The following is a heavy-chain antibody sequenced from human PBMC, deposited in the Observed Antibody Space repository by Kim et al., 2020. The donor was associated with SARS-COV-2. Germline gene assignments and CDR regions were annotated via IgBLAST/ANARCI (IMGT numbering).Heavy chain of an antibody. D-gene: IGHD3-3*01. CDR2: ISSSGSTI. J-gene: IGHJ4*02. CDR1: GFTFSDYY. Sequence: GGSLRLSCAXSGFTFSDYYMSWIRQAPGKGLEWVSYISSSGSTIYYADSVKGRFTISRDNAKNSLYLQMNSLRAEDTAVYYCAREKPDDFWSGYSSRIFDYWGQGTLVTVSS. V-gene: IGHV3-11*01. CDR3: AREKPDDFWSGYSSRIFDY.